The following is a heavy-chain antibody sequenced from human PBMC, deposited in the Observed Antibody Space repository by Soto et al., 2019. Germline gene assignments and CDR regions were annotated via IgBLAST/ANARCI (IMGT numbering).Heavy chain of an antibody. V-gene: IGHV3-30-3*01. CDR2: ISYDGSNK. J-gene: IGHJ6*02. Sequence: QVQLVESGGGVVQPGRSLRLSCAASGFTFSSYAMHWVRQAPGKGLEWVAVISYDGSNKYYADSVKGRFTISRDNSKNTLYLQMNSLRAEDTAVYYCARNLWRQLLPGYYYYGMDVWGQGTTVTVSS. D-gene: IGHD2-2*01. CDR3: ARNLWRQLLPGYYYYGMDV. CDR1: GFTFSSYA.